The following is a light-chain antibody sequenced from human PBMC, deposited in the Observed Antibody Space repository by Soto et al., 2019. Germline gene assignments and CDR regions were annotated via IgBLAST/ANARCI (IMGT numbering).Light chain of an antibody. V-gene: IGKV1-39*01. J-gene: IGKJ4*01. CDR3: QQCYTNPLT. Sequence: DIQMTQSPSSLSASIGDRVIITCRASQSISIYLNWYYQRAGKAPKLLIYGAFNLQSGVPSRFSGSGSGTGFTLTITSLQPEDFGTYYCQQCYTNPLTCGGGTKVEIK. CDR1: QSISIY. CDR2: GAF.